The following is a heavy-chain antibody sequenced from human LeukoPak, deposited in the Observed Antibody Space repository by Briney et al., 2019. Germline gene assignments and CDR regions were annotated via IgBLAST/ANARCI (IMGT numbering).Heavy chain of an antibody. V-gene: IGHV3-9*01. CDR3: AKGTGSSGWSIFDY. CDR2: ISWNSGSI. D-gene: IGHD6-19*01. Sequence: GGSLRLSCAASGFTFDDYAMHWVRQAPGKGLEWVSGISWNSGSIGYADSVKGRFTISRDNAKNSLYLQMNSLRAEDTASYYCAKGTGSSGWSIFDYWGQGTLVTVSS. J-gene: IGHJ4*02. CDR1: GFTFDDYA.